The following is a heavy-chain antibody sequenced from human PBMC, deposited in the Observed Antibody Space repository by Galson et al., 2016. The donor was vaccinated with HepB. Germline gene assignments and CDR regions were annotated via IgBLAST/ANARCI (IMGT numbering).Heavy chain of an antibody. Sequence: SVKVSCKASGYIFTDYYINWVRQAPGQGLEWIGRINPNSGSTKLAQSFHDRVTLTRDTASSTAYMALSGLTSDATLMYYCARAGIAVMGALDFWAQGTLVTVSS. V-gene: IGHV1-2*05. CDR2: INPNSGST. J-gene: IGHJ4*02. CDR3: ARAGIAVMGALDF. D-gene: IGHD6-19*01. CDR1: GYIFTDYY.